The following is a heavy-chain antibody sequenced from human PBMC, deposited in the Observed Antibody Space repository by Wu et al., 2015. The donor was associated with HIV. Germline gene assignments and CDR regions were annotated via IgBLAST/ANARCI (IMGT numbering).Heavy chain of an antibody. CDR3: ARDRGYYGSGSYYNEYFDY. CDR2: INPSGGST. J-gene: IGHJ4*02. CDR1: GYTFTSYY. Sequence: VQLVQSGAEVKKPGASVKVSCKASGYTFTSYYMHWVRQAPGQGLEWMGIINPSGGSTSYAQKFQGRVTMTRDTSTSTVYMELSSLRSEDTAVYYCARDRGYYGSGSYYNEYFDYWGQGTLVTVSS. V-gene: IGHV1-46*01. D-gene: IGHD3-10*01.